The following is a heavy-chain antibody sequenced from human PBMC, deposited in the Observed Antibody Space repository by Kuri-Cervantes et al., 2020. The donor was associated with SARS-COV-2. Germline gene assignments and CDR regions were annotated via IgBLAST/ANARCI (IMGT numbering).Heavy chain of an antibody. CDR1: GFTFRGHW. J-gene: IGHJ6*02. CDR2: ISGSGGST. Sequence: LTCAASGFTFRGHWIHRVRQAPGKGLEWVSAISGSGGSTYYADTAKGRFTISRDNSKNTLYLRMNSLRAEDPAVYYCARCQGHTSSWYSLPYYHGMDVWGQGATVTVSS. V-gene: IGHV3-23*01. CDR3: ARCQGHTSSWYSLPYYHGMDV. D-gene: IGHD6-13*01.